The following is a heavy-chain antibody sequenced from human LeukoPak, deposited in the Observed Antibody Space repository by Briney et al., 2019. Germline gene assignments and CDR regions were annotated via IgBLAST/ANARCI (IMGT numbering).Heavy chain of an antibody. J-gene: IGHJ3*02. CDR2: IIPIFGTA. D-gene: IGHD1/OR15-1a*01. CDR3: ALGEQDPDAFDI. CDR1: GGTFSSYA. Sequence: ASVKVSCKASGGTFSSYAISWVRQAPGQGLEWMGGIIPIFGTANYAQKFQGRVTITADESTSTAYMELSSLRSEDTAVYYCALGEQDPDAFDIWGQGTMVTVSS. V-gene: IGHV1-69*13.